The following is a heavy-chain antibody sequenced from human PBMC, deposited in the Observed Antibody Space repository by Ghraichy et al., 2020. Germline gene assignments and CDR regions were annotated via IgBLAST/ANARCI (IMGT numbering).Heavy chain of an antibody. V-gene: IGHV4-34*01. CDR3: ARGEVKKYYDFWSGYSNYHWFDP. CDR2: INHSGST. Sequence: SETLSLTCAVYGGSFSGYYWSWIRQPPGKGLEWIGEINHSGSTNYNPSLKSRVTISVDTSKNQFSLKLSSVTAADTAVYYCARGEVKKYYDFWSGYSNYHWFDPWGQGTLVTVSS. D-gene: IGHD3-3*01. J-gene: IGHJ5*02. CDR1: GGSFSGYY.